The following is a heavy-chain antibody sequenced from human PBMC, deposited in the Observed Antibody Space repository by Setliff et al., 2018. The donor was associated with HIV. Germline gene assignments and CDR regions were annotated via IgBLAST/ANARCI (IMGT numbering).Heavy chain of an antibody. Sequence: GESLTISCAAPGFTFSNYAMSWVRQAPGKGLEWVSSISGNADGNADKITYADSVKGRFTISRDDSKSTVFLQLNSLRAEDTAVYYCARANYGDYINYWGQGTLVTVSS. CDR3: ARANYGDYINY. J-gene: IGHJ4*02. V-gene: IGHV3-23*01. CDR2: ISGNADGNADKI. D-gene: IGHD4-17*01. CDR1: GFTFSNYA.